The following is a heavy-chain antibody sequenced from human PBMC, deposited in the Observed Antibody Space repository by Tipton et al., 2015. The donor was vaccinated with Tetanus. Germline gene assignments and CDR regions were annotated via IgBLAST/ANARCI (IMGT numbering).Heavy chain of an antibody. CDR2: ISGSGAS. J-gene: IGHJ4*02. CDR3: ARGLIDDFLGSRIYFDS. Sequence: LRLSCSVSGGSLRSDDYQWNWIRQPPGKGLEWLAYISGSGASNSNYYLKSRITMTHDTSRNQFSLKLTAVTSADTALYYCARGLIDDFLGSRIYFDSWGPGTLVTVSS. D-gene: IGHD2-8*01. CDR1: GGSLRSDDYQ. V-gene: IGHV4-61*08.